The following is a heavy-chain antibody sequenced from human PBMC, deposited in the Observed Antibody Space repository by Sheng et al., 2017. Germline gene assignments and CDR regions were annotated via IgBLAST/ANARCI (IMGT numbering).Heavy chain of an antibody. CDR1: GGSFSGYY. Sequence: QVQLQQWGAGLLKPSETLSLTCAVYGGSFSGYYWSWIRQPPGKGLEWIGEINHSGSTNYNPSLKSRVTISVDTSKNQFSLKLSSVTAADTAVYYCARASIAARPTYYYGMDVWGPRGPRVTVSS. CDR2: INHSGST. CDR3: ARASIAARPTYYYGMDV. D-gene: IGHD6-6*01. V-gene: IGHV4-34*01. J-gene: IGHJ6*01.